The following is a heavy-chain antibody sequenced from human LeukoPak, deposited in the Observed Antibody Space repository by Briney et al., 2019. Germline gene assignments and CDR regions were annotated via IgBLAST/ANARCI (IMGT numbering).Heavy chain of an antibody. Sequence: SVKVSCKASGGTFSDYVITWVRQAPGQGLEWMGGIITVSETTNYAQKFQGRVTFTADESTTTAYMELSSLRSEDTAVYYCARGGRYSSAWFFDLWGQGTLVTVSS. V-gene: IGHV1-69*01. CDR3: ARGGRYSSAWFFDL. J-gene: IGHJ4*02. D-gene: IGHD6-19*01. CDR1: GGTFSDYV. CDR2: IITVSETT.